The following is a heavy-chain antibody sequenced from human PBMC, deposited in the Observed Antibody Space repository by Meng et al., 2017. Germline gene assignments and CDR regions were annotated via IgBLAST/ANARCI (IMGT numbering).Heavy chain of an antibody. CDR2: MNPNSGNT. CDR3: ATYYYDSSGYFNAFDI. CDR1: GYTFTSYY. D-gene: IGHD3-22*01. V-gene: IGHV1-8*01. Sequence: ASVKVSCKASGYTFTSYYINWWLQATGQGLEWMGWMNPNSGNTGYAQKFQGRVTMTSNTSISTAYMELSSLRSEDTAVYYCATYYYDSSGYFNAFDIWGQGTRVTVSS. J-gene: IGHJ3*02.